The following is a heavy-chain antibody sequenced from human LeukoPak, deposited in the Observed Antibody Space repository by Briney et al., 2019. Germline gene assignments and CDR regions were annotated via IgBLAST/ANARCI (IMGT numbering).Heavy chain of an antibody. Sequence: SETLSLICTVSGGSISSGGYYWSWIRQHPGKGLEWIGYIYYSGSTYYNPSLKSRVTISVDTSKNQFSLKLSSVTAADTAVYYCASIEGAHDAFDIWGQGTMVTVSS. V-gene: IGHV4-31*03. CDR1: GGSISSGGYY. CDR3: ASIEGAHDAFDI. D-gene: IGHD1-26*01. J-gene: IGHJ3*02. CDR2: IYYSGST.